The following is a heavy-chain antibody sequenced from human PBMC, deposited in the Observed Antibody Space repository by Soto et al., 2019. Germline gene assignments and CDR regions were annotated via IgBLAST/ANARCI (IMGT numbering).Heavy chain of an antibody. J-gene: IGHJ3*02. CDR3: AAEVVPAATDAFDI. D-gene: IGHD2-2*01. CDR2: ISAYNGNT. Sequence: ASVKVSCKASGYTFTSYGISWVRRAPGQGLEWMGWISAYNGNTNYAQKLQGRVTMTTDTSTSTAYMELRSLRSDDTAVYYCAAEVVPAATDAFDIWGQGTMVTVS. CDR1: GYTFTSYG. V-gene: IGHV1-18*01.